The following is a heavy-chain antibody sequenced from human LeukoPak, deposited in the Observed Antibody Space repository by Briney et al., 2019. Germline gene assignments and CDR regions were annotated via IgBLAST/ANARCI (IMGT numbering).Heavy chain of an antibody. Sequence: GGSLRLSCEASGFTFDDYGMTWVRQVPGKGLEWISSINWNGDTTSYADSVKGRFTISRDNDKNSLYLQMNSLRAEDTALYYCARGGYRQLAYFDYWGQGALVTVSS. CDR2: INWNGDTT. CDR1: GFTFDDYG. CDR3: ARGGYRQLAYFDY. D-gene: IGHD3-16*02. J-gene: IGHJ4*02. V-gene: IGHV3-20*04.